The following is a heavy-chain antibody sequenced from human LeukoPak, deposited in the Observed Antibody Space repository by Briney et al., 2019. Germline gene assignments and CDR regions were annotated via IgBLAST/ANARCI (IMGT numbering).Heavy chain of an antibody. CDR1: GFXFSSYE. V-gene: IGHV3-48*03. Sequence: GGSLRLSCAASGFXFSSYEMNWVRQAPGKGLEWVSYISSSGSTIYYADSVKGRFTISRDNSKNTLYLQMNSLRAEDTAVYYCTRDRAVTHFDYWGQGTLVTVSS. CDR2: ISSSGSTI. D-gene: IGHD5-18*01. J-gene: IGHJ4*02. CDR3: TRDRAVTHFDY.